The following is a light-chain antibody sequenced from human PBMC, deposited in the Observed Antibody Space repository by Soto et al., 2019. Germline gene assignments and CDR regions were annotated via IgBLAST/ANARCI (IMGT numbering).Light chain of an antibody. CDR3: QQLNSYPRG. CDR2: AAS. V-gene: IGKV1-9*01. J-gene: IGKJ4*01. CDR1: QGISSY. Sequence: DIQLTQSPSFLSASVGDRVTITCRASQGISSYLAWYQQKPGKAPKLLIYAASTLQSGVPSRFSGSGSGTEFTLTISSLQPEDFATYYGQQLNSYPRGFGGGTKVEIK.